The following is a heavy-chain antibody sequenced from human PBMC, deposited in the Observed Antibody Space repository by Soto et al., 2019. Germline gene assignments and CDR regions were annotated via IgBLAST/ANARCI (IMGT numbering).Heavy chain of an antibody. Sequence: GGSLRLSCAASGFTFSSYGMHWVRQAPGKGLEWVAVIWYDGSNKYYADSVKGRFTISRDNSKNTLYLQMNSLRAEDTAVYYCARDGRCIAVAGTDLTYYYYYGMDVWGQGTTVTVSS. J-gene: IGHJ6*02. CDR2: IWYDGSNK. D-gene: IGHD6-19*01. CDR3: ARDGRCIAVAGTDLTYYYYYGMDV. V-gene: IGHV3-33*01. CDR1: GFTFSSYG.